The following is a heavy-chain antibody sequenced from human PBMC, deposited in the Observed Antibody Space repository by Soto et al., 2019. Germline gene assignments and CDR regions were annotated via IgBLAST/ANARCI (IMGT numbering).Heavy chain of an antibody. CDR3: ARERADIVVAPVATSGMDV. Sequence: QVQLVESGGGVVPPGRSLKLSCIASGFAFGSHGMHWVRQVSGKGLEWVAVISHDGQNQYYRESVKGRFTISRDKSKNSRFLEVHSVRVEDTAVYYCARERADIVVAPVATSGMDVWGQGTAVTVSS. J-gene: IGHJ6*02. V-gene: IGHV3-30*03. D-gene: IGHD2-2*01. CDR2: ISHDGQNQ. CDR1: GFAFGSHG.